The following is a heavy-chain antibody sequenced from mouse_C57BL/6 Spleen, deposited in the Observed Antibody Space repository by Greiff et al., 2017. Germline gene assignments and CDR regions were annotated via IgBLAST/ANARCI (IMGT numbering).Heavy chain of an antibody. CDR2: LDPSDSYT. Sequence: QVQLQQPGAELVKPGASVKLSCKASGYTFTSYWMQWVNQRPGQGLEWIGELDPSDSYTNYNQKFKGKATLTVDTSSSTAYMQRSSLTSEDSAVYYCARGLRYYAMDYWGQGTSVTVSS. V-gene: IGHV1-50*01. CDR1: GYTFTSYW. CDR3: ARGLRYYAMDY. J-gene: IGHJ4*01. D-gene: IGHD1-1*01.